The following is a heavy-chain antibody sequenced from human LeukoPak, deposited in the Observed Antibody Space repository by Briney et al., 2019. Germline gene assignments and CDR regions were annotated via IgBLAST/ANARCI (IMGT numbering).Heavy chain of an antibody. CDR3: GKDLYFYVAMDV. J-gene: IGHJ6*02. CDR1: GLDFSGYA. CDR2: IGSDGST. Sequence: GGSLRLSCAVSGLDFSGYAMSWVRQAPGKGLEWVSGIGSDGSTHYEESVKGRFAISRDNSKSTLYLQMNSLRAEDTALYYCGKDLYFYVAMDVWGQGTTVTVSS. D-gene: IGHD3-10*02. V-gene: IGHV3-23*01.